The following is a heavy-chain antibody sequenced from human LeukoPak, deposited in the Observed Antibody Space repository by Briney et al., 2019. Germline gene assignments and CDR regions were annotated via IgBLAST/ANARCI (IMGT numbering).Heavy chain of an antibody. CDR3: AKDRIPDGRYSIDF. Sequence: GGSLRLSCAASGFTFNTYAMNWVRQAPGKGLEWVSVIGNGGDIHYAGSVRGRFTISRDNSKNTLYLQMNSLRVEDTAVYYCAKDRIPDGRYSIDFWGPGTLVTVSS. CDR2: IGNGGDI. CDR1: GFTFNTYA. D-gene: IGHD5-24*01. J-gene: IGHJ4*02. V-gene: IGHV3-23*01.